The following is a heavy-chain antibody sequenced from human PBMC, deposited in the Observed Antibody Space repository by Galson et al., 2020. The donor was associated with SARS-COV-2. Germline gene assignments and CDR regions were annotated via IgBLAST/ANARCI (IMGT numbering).Heavy chain of an antibody. D-gene: IGHD3-3*01. CDR1: GGSISSSSYY. V-gene: IGHV4-39*07. CDR3: ARRYYDFWSGYYTASPSFDY. CDR2: INHSGST. Sequence: SETLSLTCTVSGGSISSSSYYWGWIRQPPGKGLEWIGEINHSGSTNYNPSLKSRVTISVDTSKNQFSLKLSSVTAADTAVYYCARRYYDFWSGYYTASPSFDYWGQGTLVTVSS. J-gene: IGHJ4*02.